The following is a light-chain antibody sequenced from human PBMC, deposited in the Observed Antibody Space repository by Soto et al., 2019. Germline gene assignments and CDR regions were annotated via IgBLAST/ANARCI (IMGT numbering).Light chain of an antibody. V-gene: IGLV2-14*01. CDR1: SSDVGGYNY. J-gene: IGLJ1*01. Sequence: QSALTQPASVSGSPGQSITISCIGTSSDVGGYNYVSWYQQHPGKAPKLMIYDVSNRPSGVSNRFSGSKSGNTASLTISGLQAEDEADYYCSSYTISSTPLYVFGTGTKLTVL. CDR2: DVS. CDR3: SSYTISSTPLYV.